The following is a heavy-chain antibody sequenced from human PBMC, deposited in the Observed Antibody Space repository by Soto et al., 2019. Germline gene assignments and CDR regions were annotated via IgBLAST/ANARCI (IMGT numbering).Heavy chain of an antibody. Sequence: QVQLVESGGGVVPPGRSLRLSCAASGFTFSSYGMHWVRQAPGKGLEWVAVISYDGSNKYYADSVKGRFTISRDNSKNTMYLQMNSLRAEDTAVYYCAKGRGYSCYESAEYFDYCCQGTLVTVSS. D-gene: IGHD5-12*01. V-gene: IGHV3-30*18. CDR1: GFTFSSYG. J-gene: IGHJ4*02. CDR3: AKGRGYSCYESAEYFDY. CDR2: ISYDGSNK.